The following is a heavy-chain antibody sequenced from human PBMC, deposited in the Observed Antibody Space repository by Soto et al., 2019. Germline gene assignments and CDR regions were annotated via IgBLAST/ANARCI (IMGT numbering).Heavy chain of an antibody. CDR3: AREGSGSNF. V-gene: IGHV1-69*13. J-gene: IGHJ4*02. CDR1: GGSFSNFG. Sequence: ASVKVSCKASGGSFSNFGISWVRQAPVQGLEWMGWIVPVFGRPNYAQRFRGRLTSTADESTSTGYMELISLRSDDTAVYYCAREGSGSNFWGQGTQVNVSS. CDR2: IVPVFGRP. D-gene: IGHD5-12*01.